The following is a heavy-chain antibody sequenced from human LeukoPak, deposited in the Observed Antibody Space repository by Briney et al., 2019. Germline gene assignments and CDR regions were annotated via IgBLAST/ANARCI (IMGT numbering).Heavy chain of an antibody. V-gene: IGHV1-69*13. J-gene: IGHJ4*02. CDR1: GGTFSSYA. CDR2: IIPIFGTA. D-gene: IGHD3-10*01. Sequence: SVKVSCKASGGTFSSYAISWVRQAPGQGLEWMGGIIPIFGTANYAQKFQGRVTITADESTSTAYMELSSLRSEDTAVYYCARSQYYYGSGSFPCDYWGQGTLVTVSS. CDR3: ARSQYYYGSGSFPCDY.